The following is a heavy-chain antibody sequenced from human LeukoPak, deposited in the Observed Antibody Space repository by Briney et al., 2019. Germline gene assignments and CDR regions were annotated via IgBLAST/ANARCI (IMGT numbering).Heavy chain of an antibody. V-gene: IGHV4-59*08. CDR3: ARRAFYSGFDY. CDR1: GGSISSYY. Sequence: PSETLSLTCTVSGGSISSYYWSWIRQPPGKGLEWIGYIYYSGSTNYNPSLKSRDTISVDTSKNQFSLKLSSVTAADTAVYYCARRAFYSGFDYWGQGTLVTVSS. J-gene: IGHJ4*02. CDR2: IYYSGST. D-gene: IGHD2-21*01.